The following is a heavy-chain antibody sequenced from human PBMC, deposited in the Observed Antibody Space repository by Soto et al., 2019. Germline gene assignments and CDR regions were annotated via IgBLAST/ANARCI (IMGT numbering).Heavy chain of an antibody. V-gene: IGHV3-74*01. CDR2: IKGDGSSI. Sequence: EVQVVESGGGLVQPGGSLRLSCAASGFTFSTYWMHWVRQVPGKGLVWVSRIKGDGSSISYADSVKGRFTISRDNAENTLYLQMGSPRADDTAVYYCARGLKNYYGVDVWGQGTTVTVSS. CDR1: GFTFSTYW. J-gene: IGHJ6*02. CDR3: ARGLKNYYGVDV.